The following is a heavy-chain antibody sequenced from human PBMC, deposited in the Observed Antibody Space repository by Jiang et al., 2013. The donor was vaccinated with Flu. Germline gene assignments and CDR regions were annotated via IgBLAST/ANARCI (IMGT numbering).Heavy chain of an antibody. CDR3: ASQSSSGWDF. V-gene: IGHV1-3*01. Sequence: KYSQKFQGRVTITRDTSASTAYMELSSLRSEDTAVYYCASQSSSGWDFWGQGALVTVSS. J-gene: IGHJ4*02. D-gene: IGHD6-19*01.